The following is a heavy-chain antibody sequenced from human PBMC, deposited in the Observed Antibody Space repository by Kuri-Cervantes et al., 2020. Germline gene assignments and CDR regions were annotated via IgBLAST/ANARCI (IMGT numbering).Heavy chain of an antibody. CDR2: IYPGDSDT. CDR3: ARRRSWGETDNWFDP. J-gene: IGHJ5*02. V-gene: IGHV5-51*01. CDR1: GYSFTSYW. Sequence: KVSCKASGYSFTSYWIGWVRQMPGKGLEWMGIIYPGDSDTRYSPSFQGQVTISADKSISTAYLQWSSLKASDTAMYYCARRRSWGETDNWFDPWGQGTLVTVSS. D-gene: IGHD1-26*01.